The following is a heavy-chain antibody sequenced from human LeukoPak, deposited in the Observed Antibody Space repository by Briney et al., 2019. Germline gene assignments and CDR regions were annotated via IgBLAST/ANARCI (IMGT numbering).Heavy chain of an antibody. D-gene: IGHD3-10*01. Sequence: SQTLSLTCTVSGGSISSGGYYWSWIRQHPGKGLEWIGYIYYSGSTYYNPSLKSRVTISVDTSKNQFSLKLSSVTAADTAVYYCAIDGPHYYGSGSFLPGRPFYYYYGMDVWGQGTTVTVSS. CDR1: GGSISSGGYY. CDR2: IYYSGST. CDR3: AIDGPHYYGSGSFLPGRPFYYYYGMDV. V-gene: IGHV4-31*03. J-gene: IGHJ6*02.